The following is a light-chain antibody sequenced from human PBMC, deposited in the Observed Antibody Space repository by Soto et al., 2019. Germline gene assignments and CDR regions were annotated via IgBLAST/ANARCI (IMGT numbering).Light chain of an antibody. Sequence: EIVLTQSPATLSLSPGERATLSCRASQSVDNYLAWYQQKPGQAPRLRIYDVSNRATGTPARFSGSGSGTDFTLSISSLEPADFAVYYCQQRSNRPRFTFGPGTKVDIK. V-gene: IGKV3-11*01. J-gene: IGKJ3*01. CDR3: QQRSNRPRFT. CDR2: DVS. CDR1: QSVDNY.